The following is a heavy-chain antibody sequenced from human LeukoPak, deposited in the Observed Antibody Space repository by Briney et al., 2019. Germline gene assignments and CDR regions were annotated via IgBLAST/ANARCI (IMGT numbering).Heavy chain of an antibody. D-gene: IGHD2-15*01. V-gene: IGHV3-23*01. CDR1: GLIFSRYS. CDR3: ARYCSGASCYSGVDY. CDR2: ISSNGGST. J-gene: IGHJ4*02. Sequence: GGSLRLSCAASGLIFSRYSMNWVRQAPGRGLEWVSTISSNGGSTYYADSVKGRFTISRDNSKNTLYLQMSSLRAEDTAVYYCARYCSGASCYSGVDYWGQGTLVPVSS.